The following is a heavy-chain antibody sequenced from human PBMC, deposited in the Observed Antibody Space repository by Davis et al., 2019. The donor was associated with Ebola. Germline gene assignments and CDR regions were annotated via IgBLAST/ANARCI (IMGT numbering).Heavy chain of an antibody. V-gene: IGHV3-21*01. D-gene: IGHD7-27*01. J-gene: IGHJ4*02. Sequence: PGGSLRLSCAASGFTFSSYSMNWVRQALGKGLEWVSSISSSSSYIYYADSVKGRFTISRDNAKNSLYLQMNSLRAEDTAVYYCARGLMKLGPFGYWGQGTLVTVSS. CDR1: GFTFSSYS. CDR3: ARGLMKLGPFGY. CDR2: ISSSSSYI.